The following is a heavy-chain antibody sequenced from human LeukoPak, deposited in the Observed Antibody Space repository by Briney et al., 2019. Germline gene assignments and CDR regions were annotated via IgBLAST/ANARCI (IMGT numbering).Heavy chain of an antibody. V-gene: IGHV3-30-3*01. CDR3: ARESPPVYYFDY. J-gene: IGHJ4*02. CDR1: GFTFSSYA. CDR2: ISYDGSNK. Sequence: GGSLRLSCAASGFTFSSYAMHWVRQAPGKELEWVAVISYDGSNKYYADSVKGRFTISRDNSKNTLYLQMNSLRAEDTAVYYCARESPPVYYFDYWGQGTLVTVSS.